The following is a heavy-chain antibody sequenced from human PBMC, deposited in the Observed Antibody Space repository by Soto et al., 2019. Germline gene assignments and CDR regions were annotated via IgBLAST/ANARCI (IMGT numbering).Heavy chain of an antibody. CDR3: ARDLGVLEWLFPRYYYGMDV. D-gene: IGHD3-3*01. V-gene: IGHV3-33*01. Sequence: GGSLRLSCAASGFTISSYGMHWVRQAPGKGLEWVAVIWYDGSNKYYADSVKGRFTISRDNSKNTLYLQMNSLRAEDTAVYYCARDLGVLEWLFPRYYYGMDVWGQGTTVTVSS. J-gene: IGHJ6*02. CDR2: IWYDGSNK. CDR1: GFTISSYG.